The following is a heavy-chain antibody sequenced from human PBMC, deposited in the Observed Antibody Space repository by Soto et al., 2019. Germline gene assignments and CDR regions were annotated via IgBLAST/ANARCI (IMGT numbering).Heavy chain of an antibody. Sequence: QVQLVESGGGVVQPGRSLRLSCAASGFTFSSYGMHWVRQAPGKGLEWVAVIWYDGSNKYYADSVKGRFTISRDNSKNTLYLQMNCLRAEDTAVYYCARDHRVRYQPFYGMDVWGQGTTVTVSS. CDR2: IWYDGSNK. D-gene: IGHD2-2*01. V-gene: IGHV3-33*01. CDR1: GFTFSSYG. J-gene: IGHJ6*02. CDR3: ARDHRVRYQPFYGMDV.